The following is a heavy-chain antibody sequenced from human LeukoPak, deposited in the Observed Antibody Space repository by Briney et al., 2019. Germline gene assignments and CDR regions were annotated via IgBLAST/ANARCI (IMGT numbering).Heavy chain of an antibody. CDR2: IYPTDSDA. CDR3: GASPSPTGTERYY. CDR1: GYSFSNYW. Sequence: GESLKISCKGSGYSFSNYWIGWVRQMPGKGLEWMGLIYPTDSDARYSPSFQGQVTISVDKSISTVYLQWNSLKASDSAMYYCGASPSPTGTERYYWGQGTLVTVSS. V-gene: IGHV5-51*01. J-gene: IGHJ4*02. D-gene: IGHD3-9*01.